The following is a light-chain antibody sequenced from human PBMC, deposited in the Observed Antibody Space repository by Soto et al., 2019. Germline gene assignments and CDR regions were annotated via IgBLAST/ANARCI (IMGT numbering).Light chain of an antibody. CDR3: QQYGSSPQT. J-gene: IGKJ1*01. CDR2: GAS. Sequence: EIVLTQSPDTLSLSPGERATLSCRASQSISRNLAWYQQIPGQAPRLLIYGASTRATDIPARFSGSGSGTEFTLTISRLEPEDFAVYYCQQYGSSPQTFGQGTKVDIK. CDR1: QSISRN. V-gene: IGKV3-20*01.